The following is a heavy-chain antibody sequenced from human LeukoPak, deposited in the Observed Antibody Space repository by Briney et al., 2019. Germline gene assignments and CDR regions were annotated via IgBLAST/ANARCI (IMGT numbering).Heavy chain of an antibody. J-gene: IGHJ4*02. V-gene: IGHV3-30-3*01. CDR2: ISYDGSNK. D-gene: IGHD3-22*01. CDR1: GFTFSSYT. CDR3: APSSSGYYVHFDY. Sequence: PGGSLRLSCAASGFTFSSYTMHWVRQAPGKGLEWVAVISYDGSNKYYADSVQGRFTISRDNSKNTLYLQMNSLRADDTAVYYCAPSSSGYYVHFDYWGQGTLVTVSS.